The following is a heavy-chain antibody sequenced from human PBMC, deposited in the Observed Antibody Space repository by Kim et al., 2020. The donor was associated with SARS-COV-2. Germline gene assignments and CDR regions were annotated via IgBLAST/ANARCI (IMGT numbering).Heavy chain of an antibody. J-gene: IGHJ4*02. CDR3: ARLGGYCSGGSCYSLVPSFDY. D-gene: IGHD2-15*01. CDR2: IYPGDSDT. CDR1: GYSFTSYW. V-gene: IGHV5-51*01. Sequence: GESLKISCKGSGYSFTSYWIGWVRQMPGKGLEWMGIIYPGDSDTRYSPSFQGQVTISADKSISTAYLQWSSLKASDTAMYYCARLGGYCSGGSCYSLVPSFDYWGQGTLVTVSS.